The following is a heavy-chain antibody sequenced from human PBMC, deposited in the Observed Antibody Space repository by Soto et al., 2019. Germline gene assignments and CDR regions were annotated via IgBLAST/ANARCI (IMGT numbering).Heavy chain of an antibody. CDR1: GGSISSYY. CDR2: IYYSGST. D-gene: IGHD3-3*01. J-gene: IGHJ5*02. Sequence: NPSETLSLTCTVSGGSISSYYWSWIRQPPGKGLEWIGYIYYSGSTNYNPSLKSRVTISVDTSKNQFSLKLSSVTAADTAVYYCARGITSPVLRFLEWLPPYGFDPWGQGTLVTVSS. V-gene: IGHV4-59*01. CDR3: ARGITSPVLRFLEWLPPYGFDP.